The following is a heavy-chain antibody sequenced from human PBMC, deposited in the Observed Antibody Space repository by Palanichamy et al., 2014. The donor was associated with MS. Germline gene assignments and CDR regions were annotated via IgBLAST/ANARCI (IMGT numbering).Heavy chain of an antibody. D-gene: IGHD5-24*01. J-gene: IGHJ4*02. CDR1: GFTFSSYG. Sequence: QVQLVESGGGVVQPGRSPRLSCAASGFTFSSYGMHWVRQAPGKGLEWVAVIWYDGSNKYYADSVKGRFTISRDNSKNTLYLQMNSLRAEDTAVYYCARDTSRDGYNGWGQGTLVTVSS. CDR3: ARDTSRDGYNG. V-gene: IGHV3-33*01. CDR2: IWYDGSNK.